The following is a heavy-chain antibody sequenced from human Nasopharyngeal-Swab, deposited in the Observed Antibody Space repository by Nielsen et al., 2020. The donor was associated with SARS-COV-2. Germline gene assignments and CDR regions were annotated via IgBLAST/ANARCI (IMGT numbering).Heavy chain of an antibody. CDR3: ARGLSGIVPAPILGLGPYYSYYYMNV. J-gene: IGHJ6*03. Sequence: SQTLSLTCAVYGGSFSGSYCGWIRQPPGKGPEWIAAIHPIGSTNYHPSLKSRVPLSVDTSMNQVSLEVSSVTAADTAVYYCARGLSGIVPAPILGLGPYYSYYYMNVWGKGTTVTVSS. V-gene: IGHV4-34*01. CDR2: IHPIGST. D-gene: IGHD2-2*01. CDR1: GGSFSGSY.